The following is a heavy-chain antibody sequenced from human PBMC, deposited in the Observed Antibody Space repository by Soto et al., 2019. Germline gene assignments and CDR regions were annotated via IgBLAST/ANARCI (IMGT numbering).Heavy chain of an antibody. Sequence: SATLAVTGAVSGDSISSGYYWSWIRQPPWKGLEWIGYIYYSVSTNYNPSLKSRVTISVDTSKNQFSLKLSSVTAADTAVYYCARSGGIAAAGTVSERNYYYYGMDVWGQGTTVTVSS. CDR2: IYYSVST. D-gene: IGHD6-13*01. CDR1: GDSISSGYY. J-gene: IGHJ6*02. CDR3: ARSGGIAAAGTVSERNYYYYGMDV. V-gene: IGHV4-61*01.